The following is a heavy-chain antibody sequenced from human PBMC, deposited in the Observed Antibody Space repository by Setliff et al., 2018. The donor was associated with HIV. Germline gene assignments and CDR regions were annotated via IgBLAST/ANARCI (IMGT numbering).Heavy chain of an antibody. D-gene: IGHD2-21*02. J-gene: IGHJ4*02. V-gene: IGHV1-69*13. CDR3: ASGSVSGDAFDY. CDR2: IIPIFGTA. CDR1: GGTFNSYA. Sequence: SVKVSCKASGGTFNSYAISWVRQAPGQGLEWMGGIIPIFGTAHYAQRFQGRVTITADDSTSTAYMDLSTLRSEDMAIYYCASGSVSGDAFDYWGQGTLVTVSS.